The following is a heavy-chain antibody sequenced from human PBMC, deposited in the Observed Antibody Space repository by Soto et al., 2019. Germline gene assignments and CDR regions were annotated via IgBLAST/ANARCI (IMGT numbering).Heavy chain of an antibody. Sequence: GESLKICCKGSGYSFTSYWIGWVRQMPGKGLEWMGIIYPGDSDTRYSPSFQGQVTISADKSISTAYLQWSSLKASDTAMYYCARQIVVVLAATPIVVVVPPAFAIWGQGTMVTVSS. V-gene: IGHV5-51*01. CDR1: GYSFTSYW. CDR2: IYPGDSDT. D-gene: IGHD2-2*01. CDR3: ARQIVVVLAATPIVVVVPPAFAI. J-gene: IGHJ3*02.